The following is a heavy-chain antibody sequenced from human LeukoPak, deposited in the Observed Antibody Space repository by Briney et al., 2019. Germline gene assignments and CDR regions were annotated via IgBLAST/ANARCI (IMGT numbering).Heavy chain of an antibody. V-gene: IGHV3-9*01. CDR3: AKGYGSGSTDIDY. Sequence: PGGSLRLPCAASGFTFDDYAMHWVRQAPGKGLEWVSGISWNSGSIGYADSVKGRFTISRDNAKNSLYLQMNSLRAEDTALYYCAKGYGSGSTDIDYWGQGTLVTVSS. CDR2: ISWNSGSI. J-gene: IGHJ4*02. D-gene: IGHD3-10*01. CDR1: GFTFDDYA.